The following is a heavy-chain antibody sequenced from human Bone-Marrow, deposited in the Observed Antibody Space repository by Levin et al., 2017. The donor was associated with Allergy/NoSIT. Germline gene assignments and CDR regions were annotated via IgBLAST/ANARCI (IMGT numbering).Heavy chain of an antibody. D-gene: IGHD2/OR15-2a*01. CDR1: GFNFHRYS. CDR2: ISSDSDTI. CDR3: VRGRPTFYFDN. Sequence: GESLKISCEASGFNFHRYSMLWVRQTPGKGLQWVSYISSDSDTIYYADFVKGRFTISRDTAKNSLYLQMDSLRPDDTAVYFCVRGRPTFYFDNWGQGILVTVSS. J-gene: IGHJ4*02. V-gene: IGHV3-48*01.